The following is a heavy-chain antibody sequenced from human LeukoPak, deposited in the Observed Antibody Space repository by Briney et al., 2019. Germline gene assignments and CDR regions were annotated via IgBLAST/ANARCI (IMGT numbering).Heavy chain of an antibody. CDR1: GFTFSSYW. Sequence: PGGSLRLSCAASGFTFSSYWMHWVRQAPGKGLVWVSRINSDGSSTSYADSVKGRFTISRGNAKNTLYLQMNSLRAEDTAVYYCARSSYSNGEANDYWGQGTLVTVSS. CDR2: INSDGSST. J-gene: IGHJ4*02. CDR3: ARSSYSNGEANDY. D-gene: IGHD4-11*01. V-gene: IGHV3-74*01.